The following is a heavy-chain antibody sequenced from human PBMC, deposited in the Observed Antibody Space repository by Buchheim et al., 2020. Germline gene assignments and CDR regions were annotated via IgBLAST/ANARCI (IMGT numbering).Heavy chain of an antibody. D-gene: IGHD3-10*01. Sequence: QVQLVESGGGVVQPGRSLRLSCAASGFTFSSYGMHWVRQAPGKGLEWVAVIWYDGSNKYYADSVKGRFTISRDNSKNTLYLQMNSLRAEDTAVYYCARDGTKDGGSGSCMDVWGQGTT. CDR3: ARDGTKDGGSGSCMDV. CDR2: IWYDGSNK. V-gene: IGHV3-33*01. CDR1: GFTFSSYG. J-gene: IGHJ6*02.